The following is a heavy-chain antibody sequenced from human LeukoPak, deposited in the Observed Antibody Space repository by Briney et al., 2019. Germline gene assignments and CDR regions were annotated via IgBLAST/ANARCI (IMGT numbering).Heavy chain of an antibody. D-gene: IGHD4-17*01. CDR3: AIHPTSMTRVTKGWFDP. CDR2: IHYSGST. Sequence: PSETLSLTCSVSGGSIRSYYWSWIRQPPGKGLEWIGYIHYSGSTNYNPSLKSRVTISVDTSKNQFSLKLTSVTAADTAVYYCAIHPTSMTRVTKGWFDPWGQGTLVTVSS. V-gene: IGHV4-59*01. CDR1: GGSIRSYY. J-gene: IGHJ5*02.